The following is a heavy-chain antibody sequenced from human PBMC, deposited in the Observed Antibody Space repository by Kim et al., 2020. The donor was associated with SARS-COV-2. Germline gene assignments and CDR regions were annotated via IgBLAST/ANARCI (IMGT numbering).Heavy chain of an antibody. D-gene: IGHD2-2*01. Sequence: SETLSLTCTVSGGSINSYSWSWIRQPPGKGLEWIGYTYYSGSTNYNPSLKSRVTISVDTSKNQFSLKLSSVTAVDTAVYYGARDRIGYCSSTSCSLHFDYWGQGTLVTVSS. V-gene: IGHV4-59*01. CDR1: GGSINSYS. CDR2: TYYSGST. CDR3: ARDRIGYCSSTSCSLHFDY. J-gene: IGHJ4*02.